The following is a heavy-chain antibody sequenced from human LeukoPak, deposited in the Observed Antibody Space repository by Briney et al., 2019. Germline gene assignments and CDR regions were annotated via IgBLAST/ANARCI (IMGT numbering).Heavy chain of an antibody. CDR1: GYTFITYW. V-gene: IGHV5-51*01. J-gene: IGHJ4*02. CDR3: XXXXXVEFSPYDXSGIKDFFDF. CDR2: XXXXXXDT. Sequence: ESLKISXKGSGYTFITYWXXXXXQMPGKGXXXXXXXXXXXXDTKYSPSFQGQVTXSAXRSISTAYLQWSSLKASDTAMYYCXXXXXVEFSPYDXSGIKDFFDFWGQGTPVTVSS. D-gene: IGHD3-22*01.